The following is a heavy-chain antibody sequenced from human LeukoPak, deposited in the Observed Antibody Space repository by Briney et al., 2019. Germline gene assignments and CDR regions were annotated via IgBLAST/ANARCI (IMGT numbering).Heavy chain of an antibody. D-gene: IGHD3-3*01. CDR1: GYTFTSYG. CDR2: ISAYNGNT. J-gene: IGHJ6*03. V-gene: IGHV1-18*01. Sequence: GASVKVSCKASGYTFTSYGISWVRQAPGQGLEWMGWISAYNGNTNYAQKLQGRVTMTTDTSTSTAYMELRSLRSDDTAVYYCAGGPTRLPTYYDFWSGYYTGPYYYYMDVWGKGTTVTVSS. CDR3: AGGPTRLPTYYDFWSGYYTGPYYYYMDV.